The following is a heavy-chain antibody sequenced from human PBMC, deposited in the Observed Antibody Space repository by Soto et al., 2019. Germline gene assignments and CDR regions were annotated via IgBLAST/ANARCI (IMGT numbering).Heavy chain of an antibody. CDR3: ARGSPSSITLGWFDH. D-gene: IGHD2-2*01. CDR2: INPRGGDT. Sequence: ASVKVSCKASGYTFIIYYTHWVRQAPGQGLEWMGTINPRGGDTRYAQRFQGRVTMTRDTSTTTIYMEVSSLKSDDTAVYYCARGSPSSITLGWFDHWGQGTLVTVSS. V-gene: IGHV1-46*01. CDR1: GYTFIIYY. J-gene: IGHJ5*02.